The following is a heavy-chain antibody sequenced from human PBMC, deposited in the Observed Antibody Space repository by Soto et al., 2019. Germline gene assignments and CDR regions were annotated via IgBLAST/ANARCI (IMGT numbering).Heavy chain of an antibody. V-gene: IGHV3-23*01. D-gene: IGHD2-2*01. CDR1: GFTFSTYA. CDR2: ISDSGST. CDR3: AKDKGGRYCSRICCLYSFGY. J-gene: IGHJ4*02. Sequence: EVQLLESGGGLVQPGGSLRISCTASGFTFSTYAMSWVRQAPGKGLEWVSTISDSGSTYYADSVKGRFPISRDNSKNTLYQKMNSLRAEDTAVYYCAKDKGGRYCSRICCLYSFGYWCQGTLVTVSS.